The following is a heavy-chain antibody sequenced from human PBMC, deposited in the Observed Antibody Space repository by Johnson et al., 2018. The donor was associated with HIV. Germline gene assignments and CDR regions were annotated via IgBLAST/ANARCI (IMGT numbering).Heavy chain of an antibody. Sequence: QVQLVESGGGVVQPGRSLRLSCAASGLTFSSYGMHWVRQAPGKGLEWVAVISYDGSNKYYADSVKGRFTISSDNSKNTLYLHMNSLRAEDTAVYYCARDLRDIVVPDAFDIWGQGTMVTVSS. J-gene: IGHJ3*02. D-gene: IGHD5-12*01. CDR3: ARDLRDIVVPDAFDI. CDR1: GLTFSSYG. CDR2: ISYDGSNK. V-gene: IGHV3-30*19.